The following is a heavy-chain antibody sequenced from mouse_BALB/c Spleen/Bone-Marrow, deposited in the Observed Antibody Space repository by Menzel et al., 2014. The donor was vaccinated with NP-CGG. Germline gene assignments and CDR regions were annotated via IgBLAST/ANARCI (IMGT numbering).Heavy chain of an antibody. Sequence: LQQSGSELVRPGASVKLSCKASGYTFTSYWMHWVKQRPGQGLEWIGNIYPGSGSTNYDEKFKSKATLTVDTSSSTDYMQLSSLTSEDSAVYYCTRGQLGLPSMDYWGQGTSVTVSS. CDR1: GYTFTSYW. CDR2: IYPGSGST. CDR3: TRGQLGLPSMDY. J-gene: IGHJ4*01. D-gene: IGHD3-1*01. V-gene: IGHV1S22*01.